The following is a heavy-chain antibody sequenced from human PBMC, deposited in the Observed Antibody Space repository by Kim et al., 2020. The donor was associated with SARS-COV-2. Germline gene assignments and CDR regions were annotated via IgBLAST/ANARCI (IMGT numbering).Heavy chain of an antibody. V-gene: IGHV3-11*03. CDR3: ARRVVADAFDI. CDR2: ISSSSGYT. CDR1: GFTLSDYY. D-gene: IGHD3-22*01. J-gene: IGHJ3*02. Sequence: GGSLRLSCAASGFTLSDYYMNWIRQAPGKGLEWVAYISSSSGYTNYADAVNGRFTISRDNAETSMYLQMSSLRVDDTAIYYCARRVVADAFDIWGQGTLV.